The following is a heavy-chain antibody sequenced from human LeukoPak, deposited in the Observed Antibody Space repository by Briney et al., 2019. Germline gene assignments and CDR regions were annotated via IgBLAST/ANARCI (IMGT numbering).Heavy chain of an antibody. Sequence: PGGSLRVSCAASGFTFISYSMNWVRQAQGKGLEWVSSISSSSSYIYYADSVKGRFTISRDNAKNSLYLQMNSLRAEDTAVYYCARAGYSSYHFDYWGQGTLVTVSS. V-gene: IGHV3-21*01. CDR1: GFTFISYS. D-gene: IGHD6-13*01. CDR3: ARAGYSSYHFDY. J-gene: IGHJ4*02. CDR2: ISSSSSYI.